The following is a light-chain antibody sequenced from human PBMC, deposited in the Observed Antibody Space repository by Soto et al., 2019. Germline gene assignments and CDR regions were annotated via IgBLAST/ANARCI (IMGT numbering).Light chain of an antibody. V-gene: IGKV3-20*01. J-gene: IGKJ5*01. CDR3: QFYGSLLIT. CDR1: QIIKTFY. CDR2: GVY. Sequence: EIGLAPSPDTLYFSAGATATLSCRASQIIKTFYFGWYQQKPGQSPRLLIYGVYSRATGTPDRFSGSGSGTDFTLTISRLEPEDSVVYYCQFYGSLLITFGQGTRLEIK.